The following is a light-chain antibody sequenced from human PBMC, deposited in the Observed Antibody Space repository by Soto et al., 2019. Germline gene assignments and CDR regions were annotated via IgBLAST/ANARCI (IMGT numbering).Light chain of an antibody. CDR1: QSISSW. J-gene: IGKJ4*01. CDR2: KAS. Sequence: DIQMTQSPSTLSASVGDRVTITCRASQSISSWLAWYQQNTEKAPKLLIYKASSLESGVPSRFSGSGSGTEVTLTISSLQPDDFATYYCQQYNSYPLNFGGGTKVEIK. V-gene: IGKV1-5*03. CDR3: QQYNSYPLN.